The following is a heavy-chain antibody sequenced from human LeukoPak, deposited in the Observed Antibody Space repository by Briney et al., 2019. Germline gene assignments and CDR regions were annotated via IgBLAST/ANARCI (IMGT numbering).Heavy chain of an antibody. D-gene: IGHD3-3*01. CDR3: ARQYYDFWSGYCGGWFDP. J-gene: IGHJ5*02. CDR2: IDPSDSYT. V-gene: IGHV5-10-1*01. CDR1: GYSFTSYW. Sequence: GESLQISCKGSGYSFTSYWISWVRQMPGKGLEWMGRIDPSDSYTNYSPSFQGHVTISADKSISTAYLQWSSLKASDTAMYYCARQYYDFWSGYCGGWFDPWGQGTLVTVSS.